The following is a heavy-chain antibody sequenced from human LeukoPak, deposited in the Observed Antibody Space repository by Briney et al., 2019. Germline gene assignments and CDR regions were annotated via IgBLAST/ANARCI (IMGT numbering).Heavy chain of an antibody. J-gene: IGHJ4*02. D-gene: IGHD3-22*01. CDR3: ARGISMMIVAPGY. V-gene: IGHV3-53*01. CDR2: LYSNNVT. Sequence: GGALRLSCAASGFSVNNNYMTWVRQAPGKGLEWVSVLYSNNVTYYADSVKGRFTISGDSSKNTLYLQMNSLRTEDTAIYYCARGISMMIVAPGYWGQGTLVTVSS. CDR1: GFSVNNNY.